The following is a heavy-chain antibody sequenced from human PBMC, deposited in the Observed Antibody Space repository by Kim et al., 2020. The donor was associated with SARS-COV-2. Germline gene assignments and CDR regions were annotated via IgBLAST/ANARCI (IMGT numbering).Heavy chain of an antibody. CDR3: ARAYCTNGVCWRKYYFDY. CDR1: GGSFSGYY. J-gene: IGHJ4*02. D-gene: IGHD2-8*01. V-gene: IGHV4-34*01. CDR2: INHSGST. Sequence: SETLSLTCAVYGGSFSGYYWSWIRQPPGKGLEWIGEINHSGSTNYNPSLKSRVTISVDTSKNQFSLKLSSVTAADTAVYYCARAYCTNGVCWRKYYFDYWGQGTLVTVSS.